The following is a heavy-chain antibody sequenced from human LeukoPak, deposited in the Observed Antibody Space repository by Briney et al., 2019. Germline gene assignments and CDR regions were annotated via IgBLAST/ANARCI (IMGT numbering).Heavy chain of an antibody. CDR1: EFTFSRYP. J-gene: IGHJ3*02. CDR2: ISYDGTNT. CDR3: ARGASLVAGISPDAFDI. V-gene: IGHV3-30-3*01. Sequence: PGRSLRLSCAASEFTFSRYPMQWVRQSPVKGLEWVAVISYDGTNTHYGDSVKGRFTISRDDSKNTLYLQMNSLRIEDTAMYYCARGASLVAGISPDAFDIWGQGTRVTVSS. D-gene: IGHD5-12*01.